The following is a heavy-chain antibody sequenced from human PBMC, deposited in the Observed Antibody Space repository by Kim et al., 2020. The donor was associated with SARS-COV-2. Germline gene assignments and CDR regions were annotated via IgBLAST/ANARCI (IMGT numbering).Heavy chain of an antibody. J-gene: IGHJ4*02. CDR2: IIPIFGTA. V-gene: IGHV1-69*13. Sequence: SVKVSCKASGGTFSSYAISWVRQAPGQGLEWMGGIIPIFGTANYAQKFQGRVTITADESTSTAYMELSSLRSEDTAVYYCAATLYGSGSYYRPLDYWGQVTLVTVSS. CDR3: AATLYGSGSYYRPLDY. D-gene: IGHD3-10*01. CDR1: GGTFSSYA.